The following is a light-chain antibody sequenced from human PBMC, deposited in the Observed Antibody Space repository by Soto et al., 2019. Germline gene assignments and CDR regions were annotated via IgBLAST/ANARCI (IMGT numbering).Light chain of an antibody. CDR3: VAWDDSLNGYVV. Sequence: QSVXTQXPXASGTPGQRVTISCSXSSSNXGSNTVNWYQQLPGTAPKLVIYSNNQRPSGVPDRFSGSKSGTSASLAISGLQSEDEADYYCVAWDDSLNGYVVFGGGTK. J-gene: IGLJ2*01. CDR2: SNN. V-gene: IGLV1-44*01. CDR1: SSNXGSNT.